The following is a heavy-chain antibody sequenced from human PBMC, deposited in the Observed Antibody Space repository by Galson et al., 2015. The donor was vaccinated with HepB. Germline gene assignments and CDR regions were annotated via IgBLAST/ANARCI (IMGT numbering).Heavy chain of an antibody. J-gene: IGHJ4*02. D-gene: IGHD3-22*01. CDR1: GYTLTELS. V-gene: IGHV1-24*01. CDR3: ATDRSGYYSLDY. Sequence: SVKVSCKVSGYTLTELSIHWVRQAPGKGLEWMGGFDPEDGETIYAQEFQGRVTMTEDTSTDTAYMELSSLRSEDTAMYYCATDRSGYYSLDYWGQGTLVTVSS. CDR2: FDPEDGET.